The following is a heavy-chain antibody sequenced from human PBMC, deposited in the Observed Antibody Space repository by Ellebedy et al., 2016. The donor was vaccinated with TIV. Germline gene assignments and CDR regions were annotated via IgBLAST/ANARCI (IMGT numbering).Heavy chain of an antibody. Sequence: MPSETLSLTCTVSGGSISSSRYYWGWIRQPPGKGLEWIGSIYYSGSTYYNPSLKSRVTISVDTSKNQFSLKLSSVTAADTAVFYCARQGWNSFRFNYYYYGMDVWGQGTTVTVSS. D-gene: IGHD1-7*01. V-gene: IGHV4-39*01. CDR2: IYYSGST. J-gene: IGHJ6*02. CDR3: ARQGWNSFRFNYYYYGMDV. CDR1: GGSISSSRYY.